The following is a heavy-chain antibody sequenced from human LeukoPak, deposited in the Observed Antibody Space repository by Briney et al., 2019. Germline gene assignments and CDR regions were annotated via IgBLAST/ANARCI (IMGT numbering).Heavy chain of an antibody. D-gene: IGHD2-2*01. CDR2: ISGSGGHT. CDR3: AKGECSSTSCSPEY. CDR1: GFIFSSYA. Sequence: PGGSQRLLCAPSGFIFSSYAMSWVRHAPGKGLEWVLAISGSGGHTYYADSVKGRFTLSRDNSKNTLYLQMNSVRAEDTAVYYCAKGECSSTSCSPEYGGRGTLVSVSS. J-gene: IGHJ4*02. V-gene: IGHV3-23*01.